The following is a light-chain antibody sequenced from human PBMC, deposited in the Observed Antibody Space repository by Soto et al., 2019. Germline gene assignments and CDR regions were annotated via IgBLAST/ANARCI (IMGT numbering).Light chain of an antibody. CDR3: QSFDRAPRT. Sequence: DVQMTQSPSSLSASVGDRVTITCRASQGISNYLAWYQQKSGKVPKLLIYAASILQSGVPSRFSGSGSGSDFTLTNSSLQPEDVAIYYFQSFDRAPRTFGPGTKVDIK. CDR2: AAS. CDR1: QGISNY. J-gene: IGKJ3*01. V-gene: IGKV1-27*01.